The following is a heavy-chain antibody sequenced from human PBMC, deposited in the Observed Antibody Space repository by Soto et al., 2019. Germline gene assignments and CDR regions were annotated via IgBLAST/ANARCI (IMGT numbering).Heavy chain of an antibody. CDR3: AKGLTGDYNYYMDV. CDR2: ISGSADST. CDR1: GFTFSTYA. Sequence: GGSLRLSCAASGFTFSTYAMNWVRQAPGKGLEWVSGISGSADSTYYADSVKGRFTISRDSSKNTLYLQMNSLRAEDTAIYYCAKGLTGDYNYYMDVWGKGTTVTVSS. D-gene: IGHD7-27*01. J-gene: IGHJ6*03. V-gene: IGHV3-23*01.